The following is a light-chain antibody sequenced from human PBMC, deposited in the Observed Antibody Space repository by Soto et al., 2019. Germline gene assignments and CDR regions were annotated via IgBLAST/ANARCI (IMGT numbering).Light chain of an antibody. Sequence: EIVLTQSPGSLSLSPGERATLSCRASQRVTSSYLAWYQQKPGQAPRLLIYGASSRATGIPVRFSGSGSGTDFTLTISSLEPEDFAFYYCQQGSNWPLTFGGGTKVDIK. CDR1: QRVTSSY. J-gene: IGKJ4*01. CDR2: GAS. V-gene: IGKV3D-20*02. CDR3: QQGSNWPLT.